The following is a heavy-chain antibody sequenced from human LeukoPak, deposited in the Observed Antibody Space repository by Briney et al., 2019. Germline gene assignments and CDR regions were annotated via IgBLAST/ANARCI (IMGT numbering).Heavy chain of an antibody. CDR3: ARDHCSGGSCYGDYYYGMDV. J-gene: IGHJ6*02. D-gene: IGHD2-15*01. CDR2: IYYSGST. V-gene: IGHV4-59*01. CDR1: GGSISSYY. Sequence: SETLSLTCTVSGGSISSYYWSWIRQPPGKGLEWIGYIYYSGSTNYNPSLKSRVTISVDTSKNQFSLKLSSVTAADTAVYYCARDHCSGGSCYGDYYYGMDVWGQGTTVTVSS.